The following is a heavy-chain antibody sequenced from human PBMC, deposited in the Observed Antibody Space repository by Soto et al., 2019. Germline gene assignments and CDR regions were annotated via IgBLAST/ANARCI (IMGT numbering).Heavy chain of an antibody. CDR3: ARDNGGY. D-gene: IGHD2-8*01. J-gene: IGHJ4*02. CDR2: ISSDGRKE. Sequence: QEQLVESGGGVVQPGRSLRLSCAASGFSFRTYAMHWVRQAPGKGVEWVAVISSDGRKEFYVDSVKGRFTISRDNSKNTLYLQMNSPRADDTAMYYCARDNGGYWGQGTLVTVSS. V-gene: IGHV3-30*04. CDR1: GFSFRTYA.